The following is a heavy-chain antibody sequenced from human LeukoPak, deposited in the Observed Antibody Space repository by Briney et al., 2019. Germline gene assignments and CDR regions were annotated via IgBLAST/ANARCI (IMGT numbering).Heavy chain of an antibody. D-gene: IGHD2-21*01. V-gene: IGHV3-23*01. CDR2: INSSGGST. CDR1: GFTFSTYA. CDR3: VKGVVPDD. J-gene: IGHJ4*02. Sequence: GGSLRLSCAASGFTFSTYAMSWVRQAPGKGLEWVSTINSSGGSTYYADSVKGRFTISRDNSKNTLFLQMISLRADDTAVYYCVKGVVPDDWGQGTLVTVSS.